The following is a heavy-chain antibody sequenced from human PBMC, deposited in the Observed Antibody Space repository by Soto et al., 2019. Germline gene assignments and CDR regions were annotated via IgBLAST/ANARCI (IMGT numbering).Heavy chain of an antibody. CDR1: GGTFSNYA. J-gene: IGHJ2*01. V-gene: IGHV1-69*12. CDR3: AQTLGLAVAGPGRFDL. CDR2: ITPFLGTA. D-gene: IGHD6-19*01. Sequence: QVQLVQSGAEVKKPGSSVKVSCKASGGTFSNYAISWVRQAPGQGLEWMGGITPFLGTANYAQKFQGRVTITADESMSTAYMELSRLRSEDTAVYYCAQTLGLAVAGPGRFDLWGRGTLVTVSS.